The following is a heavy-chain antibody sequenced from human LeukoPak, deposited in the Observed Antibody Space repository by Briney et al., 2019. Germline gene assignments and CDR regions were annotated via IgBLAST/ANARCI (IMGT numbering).Heavy chain of an antibody. J-gene: IGHJ4*02. CDR1: GYTFTGYY. CDR2: INPNSGGT. CDR3: PRDSHFWSGYLTKYDY. Sequence: ASVKVSCKASGYTFTGYYMHWVRQAPGQGLEWMGWINPNSGGTNYAQKFQGRVTMIRDTSISTAYMELSRLRSDDTAVYYCPRDSHFWSGYLTKYDYWGQGTLVTVSS. D-gene: IGHD3-3*02. V-gene: IGHV1-2*02.